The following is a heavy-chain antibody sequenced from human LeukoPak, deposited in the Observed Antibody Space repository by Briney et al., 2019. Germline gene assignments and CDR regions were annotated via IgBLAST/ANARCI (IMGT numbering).Heavy chain of an antibody. V-gene: IGHV3-11*01. D-gene: IGHD3-22*01. Sequence: SGGSLRLSCAASGFTFSDHYMSWIRQAPGKGLEWVSYISSSGSTIYYADSVKGRFTISRDNAKNSLYLQMNSLRAEDTAVYYCARRGYYDSSGYYYVEGIYYWGQGTLVTVSS. CDR1: GFTFSDHY. CDR3: ARRGYYDSSGYYYVEGIYY. J-gene: IGHJ4*02. CDR2: ISSSGSTI.